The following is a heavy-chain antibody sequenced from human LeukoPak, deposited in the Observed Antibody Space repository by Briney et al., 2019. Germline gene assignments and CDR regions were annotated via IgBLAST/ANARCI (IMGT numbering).Heavy chain of an antibody. CDR3: ARLTYYYDSSGYPPAFDI. V-gene: IGHV4-59*08. D-gene: IGHD3-22*01. J-gene: IGHJ3*02. CDR2: IYYSGST. CDR1: GGSISSYY. Sequence: KPSETLSLTCTVSGGSISSYYWSWIRQPPGKGLEWIGYIYYSGSTNYNPSLKSRVTISVDTSKNQFSLKPSSVTAADTAVYYCARLTYYYDSSGYPPAFDIWGQGTMVTVSS.